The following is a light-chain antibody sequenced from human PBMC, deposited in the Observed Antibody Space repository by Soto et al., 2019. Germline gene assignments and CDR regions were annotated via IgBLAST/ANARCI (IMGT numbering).Light chain of an antibody. Sequence: QSVLTQPPSVSGAPGQRVTISCTGSSSNIGAGYDVHWYQQLPGTAPNLLIYGNSNRPSGVPDRFSGSKSGTSASLAITGLQAEDEAYYYCQSYDSSLSVVVFGGGTKLTV. CDR2: GNS. CDR3: QSYDSSLSVVV. J-gene: IGLJ2*01. V-gene: IGLV1-40*01. CDR1: SSNIGAGYD.